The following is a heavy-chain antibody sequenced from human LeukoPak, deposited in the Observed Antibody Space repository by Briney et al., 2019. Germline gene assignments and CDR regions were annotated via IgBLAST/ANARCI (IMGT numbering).Heavy chain of an antibody. V-gene: IGHV3-15*01. CDR1: GFTFSNAW. J-gene: IGHJ4*02. CDR2: TISKTDGGTT. CDR3: TTEGVWTTVTTFDY. Sequence: PGGSLRLSCAASGFTFSNAWMSCVRQAPGKGLEWVGRTISKTDGGTTDYAAPVKGRCTISRDDSKNTLYLQMNSLKTEDTAVYYCTTEGVWTTVTTFDYWGQGTLVTVSS. D-gene: IGHD4-17*01.